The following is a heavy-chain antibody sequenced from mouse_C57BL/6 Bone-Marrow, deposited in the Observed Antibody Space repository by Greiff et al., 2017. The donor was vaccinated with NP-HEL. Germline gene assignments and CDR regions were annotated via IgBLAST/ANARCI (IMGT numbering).Heavy chain of an antibody. CDR3: ARARDGYYTWFAY. CDR1: GFTFSSYA. D-gene: IGHD2-3*01. J-gene: IGHJ3*01. CDR2: ISDGGSYT. V-gene: IGHV5-4*01. Sequence: QGVESGGGLVKPGGSLKLSCAASGFTFSSYAMSWVRQTPEKRLEWVATISDGGSYTYYPDSVKGRFTISRDNAKNNLYLQMSHLKSEDTAMYYCARARDGYYTWFAYWGQGTLVTVSA.